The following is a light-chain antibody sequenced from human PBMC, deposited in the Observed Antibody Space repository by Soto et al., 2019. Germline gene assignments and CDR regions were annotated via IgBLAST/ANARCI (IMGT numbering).Light chain of an antibody. CDR1: QSVSSN. CDR3: HQYNNWPRT. V-gene: IGKV3-15*01. Sequence: EVVVTQSPATLSVSPGERVTLSCRASQSVSSNLAWYQQKPGRAPRLLIYGASTRATGIPARFSGSGSGTEFTLTISSLQSEDFAVYYCHQYNNWPRTFGRGTKVEIK. CDR2: GAS. J-gene: IGKJ1*01.